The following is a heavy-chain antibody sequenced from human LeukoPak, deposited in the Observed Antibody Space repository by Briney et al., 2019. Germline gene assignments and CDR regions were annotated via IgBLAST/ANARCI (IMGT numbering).Heavy chain of an antibody. D-gene: IGHD2-21*01. J-gene: IGHJ5*01. Sequence: GGSLRLSCVAASGFRITNNWMTWIRRAPGKGLEWVAVISDDGSKRYHADSVKGRFTISRDNSKNVLYLQLSSLRDEDTALYYCAKEYNRGLPDSWGQGTLVIVSS. CDR1: GFRITNNW. CDR2: ISDDGSKR. CDR3: AKEYNRGLPDS. V-gene: IGHV3-30*18.